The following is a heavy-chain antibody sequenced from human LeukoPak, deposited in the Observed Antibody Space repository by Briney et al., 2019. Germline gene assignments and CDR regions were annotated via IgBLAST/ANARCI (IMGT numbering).Heavy chain of an antibody. V-gene: IGHV1-2*02. CDR2: INPNSGGT. CDR3: ARDERYDSSGYPFDY. CDR1: GYTFTGYY. Sequence: ASVKVSCKASGYTFTGYYMHWVRQAPGQGLEWMGWINPNSGGTNYAQKFQGRVTMTRDTSISTAYMDLSRLRSDDTAVYYCARDERYDSSGYPFDYWGQGTLVTVSS. J-gene: IGHJ4*02. D-gene: IGHD3-22*01.